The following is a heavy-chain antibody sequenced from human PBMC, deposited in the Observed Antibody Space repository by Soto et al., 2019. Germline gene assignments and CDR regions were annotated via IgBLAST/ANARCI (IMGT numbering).Heavy chain of an antibody. Sequence: EVQLVESGGGLVKPGGSLRLSCAASGFTFSSYSMNWVRQAPGKGLEWVSSISSSSSYIYYADSVKGRFTISRDNAKNSLDLQISSLSAVDTAVYYCARVGARSYRRYVPLVYWAQGPLVTVSS. CDR1: GFTFSSYS. V-gene: IGHV3-21*01. J-gene: IGHJ4*02. CDR2: ISSSSSYI. CDR3: ARVGARSYRRYVPLVY. D-gene: IGHD5-12*01.